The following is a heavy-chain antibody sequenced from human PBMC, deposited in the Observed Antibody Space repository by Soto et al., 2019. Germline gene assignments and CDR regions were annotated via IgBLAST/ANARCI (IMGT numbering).Heavy chain of an antibody. J-gene: IGHJ5*02. V-gene: IGHV4-31*03. Sequence: QVQLQESGPGLVKPSQTLSLTCTVSGGSISSGGYYWSWIRQHPGKGLEWIGYIYYSGSTYYNPCLMSRLTISVDTSKNQFTLKLNSVTAAETAVYYCARDQCGYNGRNWFAPWGQGTLVTVSS. D-gene: IGHD5-12*01. CDR3: ARDQCGYNGRNWFAP. CDR2: IYYSGST. CDR1: GGSISSGGYY.